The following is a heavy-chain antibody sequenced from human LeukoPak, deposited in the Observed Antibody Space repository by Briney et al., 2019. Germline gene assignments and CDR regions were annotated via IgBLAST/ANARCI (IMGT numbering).Heavy chain of an antibody. D-gene: IGHD5-24*01. CDR2: IWDDGSNK. V-gene: IGHV3-33*06. CDR3: AKGERFPTLIDY. J-gene: IGHJ4*02. CDR1: GFTFSSYG. Sequence: GRSLRLSCAASGFTFSSYGMHWVRQAPGKGLEWVAVIWDDGSNKYYADSVKGRFTISRDNSKNTLYLQMNSLRAEDTAVYYCAKGERFPTLIDYWGQGTLVTVSS.